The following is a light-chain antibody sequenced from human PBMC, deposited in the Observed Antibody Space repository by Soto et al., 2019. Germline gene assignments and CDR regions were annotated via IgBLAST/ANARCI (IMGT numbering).Light chain of an antibody. CDR1: QSVSSSY. CDR2: GAS. Sequence: EIVLTQSPGTLSLSPGERATLSCRASQSVSSSYLAWYQQKPGQAPRLLIYGASSRATGIPDTFSGRGSGTDFTLTISRLEPEDFAVYYCQQYGRSPWTFGQGTKVEIK. CDR3: QQYGRSPWT. V-gene: IGKV3-20*01. J-gene: IGKJ1*01.